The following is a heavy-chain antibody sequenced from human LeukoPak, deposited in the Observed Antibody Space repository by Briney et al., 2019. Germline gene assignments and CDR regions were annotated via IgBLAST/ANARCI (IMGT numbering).Heavy chain of an antibody. D-gene: IGHD2-2*01. J-gene: IGHJ5*02. CDR1: GGSISSYY. CDR2: IYYSGST. Sequence: SETLSLTCTVSGGSISSYYWSWIRQPPGKGLEWIGYIYYSGSTNYNPSLKSRVTISVDTSKNQFSLKLSSVTAADTAVYYCARGGDIVVVPAAPGDNWFDPWGQGTLVTVSS. V-gene: IGHV4-59*01. CDR3: ARGGDIVVVPAAPGDNWFDP.